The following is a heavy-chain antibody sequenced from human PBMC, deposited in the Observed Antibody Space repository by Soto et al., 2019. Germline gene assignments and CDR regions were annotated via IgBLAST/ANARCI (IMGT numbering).Heavy chain of an antibody. D-gene: IGHD5-12*01. CDR1: GFTFGGYA. J-gene: IGHJ4*02. CDR3: TRGMYSAYETSPLYFDF. V-gene: IGHV3-49*03. Sequence: GGSLRLSCTASGFTFGGYALSWFRQAPGRGLEWLGFIRGKAYYGTTEYAASVRGRFTISRDDSKSIAYLQINSLKTEDTAVYYCTRGMYSAYETSPLYFDFWGQGTLVTVSS. CDR2: IRGKAYYGTT.